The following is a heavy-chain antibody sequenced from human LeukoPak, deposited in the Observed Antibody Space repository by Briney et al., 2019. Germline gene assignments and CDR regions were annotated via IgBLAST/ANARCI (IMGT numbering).Heavy chain of an antibody. CDR2: IRPDGSQK. Sequence: GGSLRLSCAASGFTFRNYWMSWVRQAPEEGLEWVANIRPDGSQKYYVDSARGRFTISRDNAKSSLYLQMSSLRPEDTATYYCARDFQPRYCSSSSCSPAWGQGTTVTVSS. V-gene: IGHV3-7*03. J-gene: IGHJ6*02. D-gene: IGHD2-2*01. CDR1: GFTFRNYW. CDR3: ARDFQPRYCSSSSCSPA.